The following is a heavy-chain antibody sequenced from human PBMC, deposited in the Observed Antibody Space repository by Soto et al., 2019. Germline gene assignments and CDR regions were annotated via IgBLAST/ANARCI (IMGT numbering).Heavy chain of an antibody. CDR2: ISSSSYI. J-gene: IGHJ6*02. CDR3: ARDEGGQPTPEPYGMDV. CDR1: GFTSSSYS. D-gene: IGHD3-16*01. Sequence: GGSLRPSCPASGFTSSSYSMNWVSPAPGKWLEWISSISSSSYIYYAYSVKGRFTITRENAKNSLYLQMNSLRAEDTAVYYCARDEGGQPTPEPYGMDVWGQGTTVTVSS. V-gene: IGHV3-21*01.